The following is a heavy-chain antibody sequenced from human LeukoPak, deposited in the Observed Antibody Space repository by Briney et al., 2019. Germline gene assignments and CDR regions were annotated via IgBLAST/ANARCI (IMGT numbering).Heavy chain of an antibody. CDR1: GFTFSSYA. J-gene: IGHJ6*02. Sequence: GGSLRLSCAASGFTFSSYAMSWVRQAPGKGLEWVSAISGSGGSTYYADSVKGRFTISRDNSKNTVYLQMSSLRVDDTAVYYCAKAASSSWLSYYYGMDVWGQGTTVTVSS. D-gene: IGHD6-13*01. V-gene: IGHV3-23*01. CDR2: ISGSGGST. CDR3: AKAASSSWLSYYYGMDV.